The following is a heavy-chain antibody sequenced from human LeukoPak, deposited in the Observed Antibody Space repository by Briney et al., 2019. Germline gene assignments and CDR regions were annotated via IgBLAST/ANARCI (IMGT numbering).Heavy chain of an antibody. V-gene: IGHV3-30*18. Sequence: GGSLRLSCAASRFTFSSYGMHWVRQAPGKGLEWVAVISYDGSNKYYADSVKGRFTISRDNSKNTLYLQMNSLRAEDTAVYYCAKDRSSGYPGDYWGQGTLVTVSS. CDR1: RFTFSSYG. J-gene: IGHJ4*02. CDR3: AKDRSSGYPGDY. D-gene: IGHD3-22*01. CDR2: ISYDGSNK.